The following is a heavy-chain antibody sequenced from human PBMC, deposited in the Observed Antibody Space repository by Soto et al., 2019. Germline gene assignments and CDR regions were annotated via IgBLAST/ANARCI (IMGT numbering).Heavy chain of an antibody. V-gene: IGHV4-59*01. Sequence: QVQLQESGPGLVKPSETLSLTCTVSGGSISSYYWSWIRPPPGKGLEWIGYIYYSGSTNYNPSLKSRVTISVDTSKNQFSLKLSSVTAADTAVYYCARRYGASFDYWGQGTLVTVSS. CDR3: ARRYGASFDY. D-gene: IGHD4-17*01. CDR1: GGSISSYY. J-gene: IGHJ4*02. CDR2: IYYSGST.